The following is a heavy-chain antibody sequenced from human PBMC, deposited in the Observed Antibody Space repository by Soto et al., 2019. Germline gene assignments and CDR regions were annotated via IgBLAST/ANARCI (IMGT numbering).Heavy chain of an antibody. J-gene: IGHJ4*02. V-gene: IGHV4-4*07. Sequence: WETLSLTCTVSGGSISSYYWSWIRQPAGKGMEWIGRIHTTDGTNYNPSLKSRVTMSIDTSNNQFSLKLSSLTAEDTAVYYCARALSSAAGLYFDFWGQGTLVTVSS. CDR1: GGSISSYY. CDR3: ARALSSAAGLYFDF. D-gene: IGHD6-13*01. CDR2: IHTTDGT.